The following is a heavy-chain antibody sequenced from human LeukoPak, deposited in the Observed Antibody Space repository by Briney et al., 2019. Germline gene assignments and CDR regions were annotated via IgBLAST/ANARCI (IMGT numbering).Heavy chain of an antibody. J-gene: IGHJ6*02. Sequence: ASVKVSCKASGYTFTSYGISWVRQAPGQGLEWMGWISAYNGNTNYAQKLQGRVTMTTGTSTSTAYMELRSLRSDDTAVYYCARDSAGSGIQLWWYYYYGMDVWGQGTTVTVSS. V-gene: IGHV1-18*01. CDR3: ARDSAGSGIQLWWYYYYGMDV. D-gene: IGHD5-18*01. CDR2: ISAYNGNT. CDR1: GYTFTSYG.